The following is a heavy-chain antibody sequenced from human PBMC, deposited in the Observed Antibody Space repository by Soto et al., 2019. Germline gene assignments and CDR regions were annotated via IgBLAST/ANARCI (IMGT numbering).Heavy chain of an antibody. Sequence: QVQLVQSGAEVKKPGSSVKVSCKASGGTFSTSLISWVRQAPGQGLEWMGGIIPIFGTPNYAQKFQGRVTITADESTRAVYMELNSLRSEDTARYYCARWYTDYDDHSYDFDSWGQGTQVTVSS. CDR3: ARWYTDYDDHSYDFDS. CDR1: GGTFSTSL. J-gene: IGHJ4*02. V-gene: IGHV1-69*01. D-gene: IGHD3-22*01. CDR2: IIPIFGTP.